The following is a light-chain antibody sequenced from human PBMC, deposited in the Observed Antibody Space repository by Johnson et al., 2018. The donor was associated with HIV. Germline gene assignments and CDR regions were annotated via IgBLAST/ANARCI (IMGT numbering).Light chain of an antibody. J-gene: IGLJ1*01. V-gene: IGLV1-51*01. Sequence: PPSVSAAPGQRVTISCSGSSSNIGNNYVSWYQQLPGTAPKLLIYDNNKRPSGIPDRFSGSKSGTSATLGITGLQTGDEADYYCGTWDSSLSAHYIFGTGTKVTVL. CDR2: DNN. CDR3: GTWDSSLSAHYI. CDR1: SSNIGNNY.